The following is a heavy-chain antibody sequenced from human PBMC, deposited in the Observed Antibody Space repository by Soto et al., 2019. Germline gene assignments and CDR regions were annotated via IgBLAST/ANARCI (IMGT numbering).Heavy chain of an antibody. D-gene: IGHD5-18*01. CDR3: ARRGYSYGYSFDY. CDR2: IYYSGST. CDR1: GGSISSSSYY. V-gene: IGHV4-39*01. Sequence: SETLSLTCTVSGGSISSSSYYWGWIRQPPGKGLEWIGSIYYSGSTYYNPSLKSRVTISVDTSKNQFSLKLSSVTAADTAVYYCARRGYSYGYSFDYWGQGTLVTVSS. J-gene: IGHJ4*02.